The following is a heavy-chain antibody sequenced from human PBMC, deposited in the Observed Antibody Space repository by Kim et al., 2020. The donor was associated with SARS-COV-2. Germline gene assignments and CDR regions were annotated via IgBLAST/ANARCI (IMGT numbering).Heavy chain of an antibody. CDR2: GST. Sequence: GSTHHLPSLKSRVTISVATSKNQFSLKLSSVTAADTAVYYCARGYKATVGYWGQGTLVTVSS. J-gene: IGHJ4*02. V-gene: IGHV4-34*01. D-gene: IGHD4-17*01. CDR3: ARGYKATVGY.